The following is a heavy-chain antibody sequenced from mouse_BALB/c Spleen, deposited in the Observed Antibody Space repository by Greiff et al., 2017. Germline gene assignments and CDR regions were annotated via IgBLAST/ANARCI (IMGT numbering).Heavy chain of an antibody. V-gene: IGHV5-6-2*01. CDR3: ARQTSGSSVFAY. CDR1: GFTFSSYY. CDR2: INSNGGST. J-gene: IGHJ3*01. Sequence: EVHLVESGGGLVKLGGSLKLSCAASGFTFSSYYMSWVRQTPAKRLELVAAINSNGGSTYYPDTVKGRFTISRDNAKNTLYLQMSSLKSEDTALYYCARQTSGSSVFAYWGQGTLVTVSA. D-gene: IGHD1-1*01.